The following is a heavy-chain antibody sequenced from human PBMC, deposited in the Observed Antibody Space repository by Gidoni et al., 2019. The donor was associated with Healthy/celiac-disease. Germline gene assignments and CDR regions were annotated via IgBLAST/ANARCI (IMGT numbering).Heavy chain of an antibody. J-gene: IGHJ6*02. Sequence: EVQLLESGGGLVQTGGSLSLSCAASGFTFRSYAMGWVRQAPGKGLEWVSDISGSGGSTYYADSVKGRFTISRDNSKNTLYLQRNSLRAEDTAVYYCAKSFRGYGDYYDGMDVWGQGTTVTVSS. V-gene: IGHV3-23*01. CDR1: GFTFRSYA. D-gene: IGHD4-17*01. CDR2: ISGSGGST. CDR3: AKSFRGYGDYYDGMDV.